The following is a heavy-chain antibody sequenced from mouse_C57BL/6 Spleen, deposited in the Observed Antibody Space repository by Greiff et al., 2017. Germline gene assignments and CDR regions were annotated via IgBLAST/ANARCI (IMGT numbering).Heavy chain of an antibody. J-gene: IGHJ4*01. CDR3: TRYYYGSSWNYAMDY. CDR2: IYPGDGDP. V-gene: IGHV1-80*01. D-gene: IGHD1-1*01. CDR1: GYAFRSYW. Sequence: VQLQESGAELVKPGASVKISCKASGYAFRSYWMNWVKQRPGKGLEWIGQIYPGDGDPNYNGKFKGKATLTADKSSSTAYMQLSSLTSEDSAVYFGTRYYYGSSWNYAMDYWGQGTSVTVSS.